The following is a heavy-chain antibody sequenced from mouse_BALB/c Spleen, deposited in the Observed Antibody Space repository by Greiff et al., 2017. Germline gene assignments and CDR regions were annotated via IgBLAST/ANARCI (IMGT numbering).Heavy chain of an antibody. CDR1: GYSFTSYW. CDR3: ARTARATLLYAMDY. J-gene: IGHJ4*01. CDR2: IDPSDSET. D-gene: IGHD3-2*01. V-gene: IGHV1S127*01. Sequence: VQLQQSGPQLVRPGASVKISCKASGYSFTSYWMHWVKQRPGQGLEWIGMIDPSDSETRLNQKFKDKATLTVDKSSSTAYMQLSSPTSEDSAVYYCARTARATLLYAMDYWGQGTSVTVSS.